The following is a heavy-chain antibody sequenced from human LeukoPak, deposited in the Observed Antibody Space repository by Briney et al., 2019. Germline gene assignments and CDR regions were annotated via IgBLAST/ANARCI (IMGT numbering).Heavy chain of an antibody. V-gene: IGHV4-34*01. Sequence: SETLSLTCAVYGGSFSGYYWSWIHQPPGKGLEWIGEINHSGSTNYNPSLKSRVTISVDTSKNQFSLKLSSVTAADTAVYYCARVVVPAALPRIYYYYYMDVWGKGTTVTVSS. J-gene: IGHJ6*03. CDR3: ARVVVPAALPRIYYYYYMDV. CDR2: INHSGST. D-gene: IGHD2-2*02. CDR1: GGSFSGYY.